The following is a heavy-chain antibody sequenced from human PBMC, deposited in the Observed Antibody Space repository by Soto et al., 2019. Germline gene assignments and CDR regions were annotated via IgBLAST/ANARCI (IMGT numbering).Heavy chain of an antibody. CDR1: GYTFTSYG. CDR2: ISAYNGNT. D-gene: IGHD3-22*01. Sequence: ASVKVSCKASGYTFTSYGISWVRQAPGQGLEWMGWISAYNGNTNYAQKLQGRVTMTTDTSTSTAYMELRSLRSDDTAVYYCARVVSGYYCGHFDYWGQGTLVTVSS. CDR3: ARVVSGYYCGHFDY. J-gene: IGHJ4*02. V-gene: IGHV1-18*01.